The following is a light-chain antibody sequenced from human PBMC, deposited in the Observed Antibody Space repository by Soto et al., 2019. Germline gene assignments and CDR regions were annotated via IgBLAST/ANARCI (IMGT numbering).Light chain of an antibody. CDR2: GAS. Sequence: IELTQSPPFLSASVGDRVTITCRADEGITTYLAWYQQQPGKAPKVLIYGASTLQNGVPPRFSGSGSGTEFTLTISSLQPEDFATYYCQQVKSFPLTFGGGTEVEVK. CDR1: EGITTY. J-gene: IGKJ4*01. CDR3: QQVKSFPLT. V-gene: IGKV1-9*01.